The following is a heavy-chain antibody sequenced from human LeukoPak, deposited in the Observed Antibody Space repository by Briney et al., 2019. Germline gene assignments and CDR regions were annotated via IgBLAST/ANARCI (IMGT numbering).Heavy chain of an antibody. CDR3: ARDLVTYCGGDCYDYYGMDV. J-gene: IGHJ6*02. CDR1: GFTFGSHA. CDR2: ISAGGGST. V-gene: IGHV3-23*01. Sequence: GGSLRLSCAASGFTFGSHAMSWVRQAPGKGLEWVSTISAGGGSTYNADSVKGRFTISRDNSKNTLYLQMNSLRAEDTAVYYCARDLVTYCGGDCYDYYGMDVWGQGTTVTVSS. D-gene: IGHD2-21*02.